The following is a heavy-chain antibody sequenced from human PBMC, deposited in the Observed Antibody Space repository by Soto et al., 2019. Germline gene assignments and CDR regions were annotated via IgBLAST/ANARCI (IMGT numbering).Heavy chain of an antibody. V-gene: IGHV3-23*01. D-gene: IGHD6-6*01. Sequence: EVQLLESGGGLVQPGESLRLSCAASGFTFSNYALNWVRQAPGKGLEWVSGITGGADTTFYADSVTGRFTVSRDNSKNTLYLQMNSLRPEDTVVFYCAKEASSGSSGVFDYWGQGTLVTVSS. J-gene: IGHJ4*02. CDR1: GFTFSNYA. CDR2: ITGGADTT. CDR3: AKEASSGSSGVFDY.